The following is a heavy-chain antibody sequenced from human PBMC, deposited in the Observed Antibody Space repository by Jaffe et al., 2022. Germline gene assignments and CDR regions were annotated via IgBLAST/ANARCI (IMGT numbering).Heavy chain of an antibody. Sequence: QVQLVESGGGVVQPGGSLRLSCAASGFTFSSYGMHWVRQAPGKGLEWVAFIRYDGSNKYYADSVKGRFTISRDNSKNTLYLQMNSLRAEDTAVYYCAKDRIWVDTAMFVGNWFDPWGQGTLVTVSS. CDR1: GFTFSSYG. J-gene: IGHJ5*02. CDR3: AKDRIWVDTAMFVGNWFDP. D-gene: IGHD5-18*01. CDR2: IRYDGSNK. V-gene: IGHV3-30*02.